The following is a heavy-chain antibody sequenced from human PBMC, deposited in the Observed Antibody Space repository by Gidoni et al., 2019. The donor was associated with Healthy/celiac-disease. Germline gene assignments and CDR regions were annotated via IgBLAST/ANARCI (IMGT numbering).Heavy chain of an antibody. CDR3: ARRGRSGWPLDAFDI. Sequence: QITLKESGPTLVKPTQTLTLTCTFSGFSLSTSGVGVGWIRQHPGKALELLALIYWDDDKRYSPSLKSRLTITKDTSKNQVVLTMTNMDPVDTATYYCARRGRSGWPLDAFDIWGQGTMVTVSS. CDR1: GFSLSTSGVG. D-gene: IGHD6-19*01. CDR2: IYWDDDK. J-gene: IGHJ3*02. V-gene: IGHV2-5*02.